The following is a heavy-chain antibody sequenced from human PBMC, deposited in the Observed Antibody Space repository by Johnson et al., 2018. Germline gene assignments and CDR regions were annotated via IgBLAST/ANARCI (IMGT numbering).Heavy chain of an antibody. CDR2: IYTGDSDT. J-gene: IGHJ1*01. CDR1: GYSFTSYW. CDR3: ALDYYESRGFQH. D-gene: IGHD3-22*01. V-gene: IGHV5-51*01. Sequence: EVQLVETGAEVKKPGESLKISCKGSGYSFTSYWIGWVRQMPGKGLEWMGIIYTGDSDTRYSPSFQGQVTISTDKAISPADLRWSSLKASDTAMYYCALDYYESRGFQHWGQGTLVTVSA.